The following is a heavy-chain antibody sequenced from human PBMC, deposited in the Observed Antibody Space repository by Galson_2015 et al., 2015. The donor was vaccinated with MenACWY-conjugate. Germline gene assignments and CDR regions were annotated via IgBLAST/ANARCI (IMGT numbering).Heavy chain of an antibody. CDR2: THHSGRT. Sequence: LRLSCAASGFDFTKHSMNWVRQAPGKGLEWIAETHHSGRTNYNPSLKGRVIISVDKSKNQFSLDLYSVTAADTAVYYCATQSAFYQDYWGQGTLVSVSS. CDR3: ATQSAFYQDY. CDR1: GFDFTKHS. J-gene: IGHJ4*02. V-gene: IGHV4-34*01. D-gene: IGHD2-2*01.